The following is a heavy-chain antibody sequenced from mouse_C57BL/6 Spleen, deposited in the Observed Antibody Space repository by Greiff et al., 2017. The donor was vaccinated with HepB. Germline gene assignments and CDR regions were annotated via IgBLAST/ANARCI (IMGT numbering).Heavy chain of an antibody. J-gene: IGHJ4*01. CDR3: ARWGTTVVEDYAMDY. D-gene: IGHD1-1*01. CDR1: GYTFTSYW. CDR2: IYPGSGST. Sequence: QVQLQQPGAELVKPGASVKMSCKASGYTFTSYWITWVKQRPGQGLEWIGDIYPGSGSTNYNEKFKSKATLTVDTSSSTAYMQLSSLTSEDSAVYYWARWGTTVVEDYAMDYWGQGTSVTVSS. V-gene: IGHV1-55*01.